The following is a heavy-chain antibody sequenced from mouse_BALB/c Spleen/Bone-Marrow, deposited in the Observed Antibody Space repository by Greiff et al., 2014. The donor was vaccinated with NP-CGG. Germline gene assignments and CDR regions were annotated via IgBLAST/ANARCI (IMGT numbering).Heavy chain of an antibody. CDR1: GDSITSGF. CDR3: ARWDFGNHYAMDY. V-gene: IGHV3-8*02. J-gene: IGHJ4*01. D-gene: IGHD2-1*01. CDR2: ISYSGTT. Sequence: EVQLVESGPSVVKPSQTLSLTCSVPGDSITSGFWNWIRKFPGNKLEYMGYISYSGTTYYNPSLKSRISFTRDTSKNQYYLQLISVTTEDTATYFCARWDFGNHYAMDYWGQGTSVTVSS.